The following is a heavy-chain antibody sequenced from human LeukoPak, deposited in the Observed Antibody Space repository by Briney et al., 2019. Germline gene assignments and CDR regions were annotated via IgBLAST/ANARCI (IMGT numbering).Heavy chain of an antibody. D-gene: IGHD3-3*01. CDR3: ARVPTGDDFWSGYLIGGRPDYYGMGV. Sequence: GGSLRLSCAASGFTFSSYWMHWVRQAPGKGLVWVSRINSDGSSTSYADSVKGRFTISRDNAKNTLYLQMNSLRAEDTAVYYCARVPTGDDFWSGYLIGGRPDYYGMGVWGQGTTVTVSS. J-gene: IGHJ6*02. CDR1: GFTFSSYW. V-gene: IGHV3-74*01. CDR2: INSDGSST.